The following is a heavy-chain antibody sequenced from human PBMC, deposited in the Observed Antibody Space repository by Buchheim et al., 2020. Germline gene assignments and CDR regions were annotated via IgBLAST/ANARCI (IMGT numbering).Heavy chain of an antibody. CDR2: IDHSGST. CDR1: GGSFTDYY. D-gene: IGHD7-27*01. CDR3: ARGRRVTHLTGDDAFDI. Sequence: QVQLQQWGAGLLKPAETLSLTCAVSGGSFTDYYWSWIRQPPGKGLEWIGEIDHSGSTNYNPSLKSRVFISIKPSKKPLHLKLTSVTAADAVLYFCARGRRVTHLTGDDAFDIWGHGT. J-gene: IGHJ3*02. V-gene: IGHV4-34*02.